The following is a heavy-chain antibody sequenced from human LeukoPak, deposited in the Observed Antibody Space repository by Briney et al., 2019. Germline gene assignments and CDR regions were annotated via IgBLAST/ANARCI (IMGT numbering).Heavy chain of an antibody. D-gene: IGHD4-11*01. Sequence: SVKVSCKASGGTFSSYAISWVRQAPGQGLEWMGGIIPIFGTANYVQKFQGRVTITADESTSTAYMELSSLRSEDTAVYYCARDDYSKPLAWFNYYYMDVWGKGTTVTVSS. CDR1: GGTFSSYA. CDR3: ARDDYSKPLAWFNYYYMDV. V-gene: IGHV1-69*01. CDR2: IIPIFGTA. J-gene: IGHJ6*03.